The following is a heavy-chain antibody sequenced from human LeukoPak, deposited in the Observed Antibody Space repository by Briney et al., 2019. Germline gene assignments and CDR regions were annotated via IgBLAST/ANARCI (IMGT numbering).Heavy chain of an antibody. CDR3: ARTVNSGSYTNFQH. D-gene: IGHD1-26*01. CDR1: GGYISNYY. J-gene: IGHJ1*01. V-gene: IGHV4-59*08. CDR2: IYYSGST. Sequence: PSETLSLTCTVYGGYISNYYWSWIRQPPGKGLEWIGYIYYSGSTNYNPSLKSRVTISVDTSKNQFSLKLSSVSAAKAAIYYCARTVNSGSYTNFQHWGQGTLVTVSS.